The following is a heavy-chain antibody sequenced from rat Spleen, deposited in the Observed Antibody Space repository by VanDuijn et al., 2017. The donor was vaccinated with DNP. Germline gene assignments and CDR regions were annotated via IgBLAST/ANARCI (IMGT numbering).Heavy chain of an antibody. V-gene: IGHV5S10*01. CDR2: IIYDGSRT. CDR1: GFTFSDYN. CDR3: AKDFHFYAMDA. Sequence: EVQLVESGGGLVQPGRSLKLSCAASGFTFSDYNMAWVRQAPKKGLEWVATIIYDGSRTYYRDSVKGRFTISRDNAKSTLYLQMDSLRSEDTATYYCAKDFHFYAMDAWGQGTSVTVSS. J-gene: IGHJ4*01.